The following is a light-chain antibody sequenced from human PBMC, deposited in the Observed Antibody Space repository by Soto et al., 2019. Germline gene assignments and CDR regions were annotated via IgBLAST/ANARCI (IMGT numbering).Light chain of an antibody. CDR2: DVS. Sequence: QSALAQPRSVSESPGQSVTISCTGPTIDDGTSNYVSWYQQHPGKVPKLMIYDVSERPSGVPDRFSGSKSGNTASLTISGLQPGDEADYYCCSYAVTFYVFGTGTKVTVL. CDR1: TIDDGTSNY. CDR3: CSYAVTFYV. J-gene: IGLJ1*01. V-gene: IGLV2-11*01.